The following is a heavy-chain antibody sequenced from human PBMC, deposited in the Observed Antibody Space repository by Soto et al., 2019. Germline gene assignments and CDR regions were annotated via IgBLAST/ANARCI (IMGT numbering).Heavy chain of an antibody. Sequence: EVQLLESGGGLVQPGGSLRLSCEGSGFTFISYAMNWVRQAPGKGLEWVSAVSGGGGTTFYADSVKGRFTISRDNSKNTVTLKTNSTGDDHTAVQYCASKAPGSTGLPINGYFDLWGRGTLVTVSS. CDR1: GFTFISYA. CDR2: VSGGGGTT. J-gene: IGHJ2*01. V-gene: IGHV3-23*01. CDR3: ASKAPGSTGLPINGYFDL. D-gene: IGHD5-12*01.